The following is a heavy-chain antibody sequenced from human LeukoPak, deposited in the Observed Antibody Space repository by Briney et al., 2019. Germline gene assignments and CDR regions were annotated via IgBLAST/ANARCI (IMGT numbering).Heavy chain of an antibody. J-gene: IGHJ5*02. CDR2: ISSSSSYI. Sequence: GGSLRLSCAASGFTFSSYSMNWVRQAPGKGLEWVSSISSSSSYIYYADSVKGRFTISRDNAKNSLYLQMNSLRAEDTAVYYCAKSRSRNMLTFGGVENWFDPWGQGTLVTVSS. CDR1: GFTFSSYS. CDR3: AKSRSRNMLTFGGVENWFDP. D-gene: IGHD3-16*01. V-gene: IGHV3-21*01.